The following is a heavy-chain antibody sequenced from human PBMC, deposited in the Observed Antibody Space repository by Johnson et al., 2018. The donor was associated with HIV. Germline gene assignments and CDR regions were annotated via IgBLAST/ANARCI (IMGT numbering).Heavy chain of an antibody. Sequence: QVQLVESGGGVVQTGRSLRLSCAASGFTFSSYAMHWVRQAPGKGLEWVAVISYDGSNKYYADSVKGRFTISRDNSKNTLYLQMNSLRAEDTAVYYCARDSRVATDTRGAFDIWGQGTMVTVSS. D-gene: IGHD1-1*01. V-gene: IGHV3-30*04. CDR3: ARDSRVATDTRGAFDI. J-gene: IGHJ3*02. CDR1: GFTFSSYA. CDR2: ISYDGSNK.